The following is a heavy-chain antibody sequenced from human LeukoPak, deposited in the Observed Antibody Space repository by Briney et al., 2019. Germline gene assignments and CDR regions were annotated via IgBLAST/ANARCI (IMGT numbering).Heavy chain of an antibody. V-gene: IGHV3-21*01. CDR1: GFTFSSYG. CDR3: ARDQRATASTGSYFDY. D-gene: IGHD1-1*01. CDR2: VSSSSSYI. J-gene: IGHJ4*02. Sequence: GGSLRLSCAASGFTFSSYGMNWVRQAPGKGLAWVSSVSSSSSYIYYADSVKGRFTISRDNAKNSLSLQMNSLRAEDTAVYYCARDQRATASTGSYFDYWGQGTLVTVSS.